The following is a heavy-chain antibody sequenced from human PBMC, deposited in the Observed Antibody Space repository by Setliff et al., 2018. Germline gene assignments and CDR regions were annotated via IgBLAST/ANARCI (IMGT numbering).Heavy chain of an antibody. D-gene: IGHD3-22*01. CDR3: ASLPYYDSSGYSLSYY. CDR1: GGSISSGNYY. Sequence: SETLSLTCRVSGGSISSGNYYWGLIRQPPGKGLEWVATIYYSGSTYSNPSLKSRLIISVDAPDNQFSVKLSSVTAADTAVYYCASLPYYDSSGYSLSYYWGQGTLVTVSS. J-gene: IGHJ4*02. CDR2: IYYSGST. V-gene: IGHV4-39*01.